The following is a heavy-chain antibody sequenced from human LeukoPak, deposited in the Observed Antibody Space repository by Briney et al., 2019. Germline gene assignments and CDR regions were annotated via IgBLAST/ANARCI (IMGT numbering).Heavy chain of an antibody. CDR2: IYYSGST. V-gene: IGHV4-59*01. D-gene: IGHD2-21*01. CDR3: AMLGGGPKHCYAFDY. Sequence: PSETLSLTCTVSGGSIGSYYWSWIRQPPGKGLEWIGYIYYSGSTNYNPSLKSRVTISVDTSKNRFSLDLSSVTAADTAVYYCAMLGGGPKHCYAFDYWGQGTLVTVSS. J-gene: IGHJ4*02. CDR1: GGSIGSYY.